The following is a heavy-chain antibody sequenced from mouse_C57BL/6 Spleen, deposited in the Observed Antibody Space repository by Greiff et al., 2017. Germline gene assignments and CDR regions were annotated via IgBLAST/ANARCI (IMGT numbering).Heavy chain of an antibody. V-gene: IGHV1-64*01. CDR2: IHPNSGST. Sequence: QVQLQQPGAELVKPGASVKLSCKASGYTFTSYWMHWVKQRPGQGLEWIGMIHPNSGSTNYNEKFKSKATLTVDKSSSTAYIQLSSLTSEDSAVYYCARRDGFYAMDYWGQGTSVTVSS. J-gene: IGHJ4*01. CDR1: GYTFTSYW. D-gene: IGHD2-3*01. CDR3: ARRDGFYAMDY.